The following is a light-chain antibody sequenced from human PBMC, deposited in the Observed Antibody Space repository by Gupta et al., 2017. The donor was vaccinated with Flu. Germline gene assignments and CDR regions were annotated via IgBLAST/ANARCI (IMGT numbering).Light chain of an antibody. CDR2: KVS. CDR1: QSLLYSDGHTY. CDR3: MQGKHWPYT. Sequence: DVVMTQSPLSLPVTLGQPASISCRSSQSLLYSDGHTYLNWFHLRPGQSPRRLIYKVSNRDSGVPDRFSGSGSGTDFTLKITRVEAEDVGVYYCMQGKHWPYTFGQGTKLDIK. J-gene: IGKJ2*01. V-gene: IGKV2-30*01.